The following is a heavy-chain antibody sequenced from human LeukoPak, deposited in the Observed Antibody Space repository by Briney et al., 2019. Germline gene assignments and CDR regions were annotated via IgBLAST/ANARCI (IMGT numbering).Heavy chain of an antibody. CDR1: GFTFSSYW. CDR3: ARDRGGLLPNY. Sequence: GGSPRLSCAASGFTFSSYWMSWVRQAPGKGLEWVANIKQDGSEKYYVDSVKGRFTISRDNAKNSLYLQMNSLRAEDTAVYYCARDRGGLLPNYWGQGTLVTVSS. D-gene: IGHD3-10*01. CDR2: IKQDGSEK. J-gene: IGHJ4*02. V-gene: IGHV3-7*01.